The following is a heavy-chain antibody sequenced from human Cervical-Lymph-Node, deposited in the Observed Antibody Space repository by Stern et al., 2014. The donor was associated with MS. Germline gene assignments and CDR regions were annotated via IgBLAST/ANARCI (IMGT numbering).Heavy chain of an antibody. CDR2: RNPDSGDS. CDR3: TKAWDS. Sequence: QVQLVESGAEVKKPGASVKVSCKTSGYTFTSDDINWVRQASGQGLEWMGWRNPDSGDSGYAQKFQGRLTITRDTSISTTYMELTTLRSEDTAVYYCTKAWDSWGQGTLVIVSS. CDR1: GYTFTSDD. V-gene: IGHV1-8*01. J-gene: IGHJ4*02.